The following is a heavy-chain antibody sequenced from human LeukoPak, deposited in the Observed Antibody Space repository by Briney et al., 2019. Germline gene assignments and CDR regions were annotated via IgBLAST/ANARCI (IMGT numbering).Heavy chain of an antibody. V-gene: IGHV3-21*01. D-gene: IGHD3-10*01. CDR2: ISSSSSYI. J-gene: IGHJ4*02. CDR3: AGSGGDFDY. CDR1: GFTFSSYS. Sequence: PGGSLRLSCAASGFTFSSYSMSWVRQAPGKGLEWVSSISSSSSYIYYADSVKGRFTISRDNAKNSLCLQMNSLRAEDTAVYYCAGSGGDFDYWGQGTLVTVSS.